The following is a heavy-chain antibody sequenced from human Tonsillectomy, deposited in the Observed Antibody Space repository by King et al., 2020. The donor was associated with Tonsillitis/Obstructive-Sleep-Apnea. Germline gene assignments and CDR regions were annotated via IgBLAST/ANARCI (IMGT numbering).Heavy chain of an antibody. V-gene: IGHV3-33*01. D-gene: IGHD2-15*01. Sequence: VQLVESGGGVVQPGRSLRLSCAASGFTFTKSGMHWVRQAPGKGLEWVALIWFDGSNKYYADSVKGRFTISRDNSRNTLYLQMNSLRAEDTAVYYCAIYSRFFDLWGRGTLVTVSS. CDR2: IWFDGSNK. CDR1: GFTFTKSG. CDR3: AIYSRFFDL. J-gene: IGHJ2*01.